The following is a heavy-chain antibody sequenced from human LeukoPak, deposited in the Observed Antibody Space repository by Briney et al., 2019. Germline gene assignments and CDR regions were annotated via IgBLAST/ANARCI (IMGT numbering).Heavy chain of an antibody. Sequence: GGSLRLSCAASGFSFSSYAMSWVRQAPGKGLEWVSAISGSGGSTYYADSVKGRFTISRDGSKNTLYLQMNSLRAEDTAVYYCAKANDYYYGSGSPYFDYWGQGTLVTVSS. CDR3: AKANDYYYGSGSPYFDY. J-gene: IGHJ4*02. D-gene: IGHD3-10*01. CDR2: ISGSGGST. V-gene: IGHV3-23*01. CDR1: GFSFSSYA.